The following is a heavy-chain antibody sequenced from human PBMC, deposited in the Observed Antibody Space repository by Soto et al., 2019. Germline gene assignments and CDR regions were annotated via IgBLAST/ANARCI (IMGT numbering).Heavy chain of an antibody. V-gene: IGHV4-59*08. CDR2: MYNTGST. Sequence: SETLSLTCTVPGGSISSYYWSWIRQPPGKGLEWIGYMYNTGSTIYNPSLKSRVTISVDTSKNEFSLRLSSVTAADTAVYYCARLNGYCISTNCHGYYGMDVWGQGTTVTSP. D-gene: IGHD2-2*03. J-gene: IGHJ6*02. CDR1: GGSISSYY. CDR3: ARLNGYCISTNCHGYYGMDV.